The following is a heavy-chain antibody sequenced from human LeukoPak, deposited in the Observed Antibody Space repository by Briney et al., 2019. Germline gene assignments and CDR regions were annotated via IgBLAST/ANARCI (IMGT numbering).Heavy chain of an antibody. CDR1: GGSFSGYY. CDR3: ARGPSLDY. V-gene: IGHV4-34*01. J-gene: IGHJ4*02. Sequence: SETLSLTCAVYGGSFSGYYWSWIRQPPGKGQEWIGEINHSGSTNYNPSLKSRVTIPVDTSKNQLSLKLSSVTAADTAVYYCARGPSLDYWGQGTLVTVSS. CDR2: INHSGST.